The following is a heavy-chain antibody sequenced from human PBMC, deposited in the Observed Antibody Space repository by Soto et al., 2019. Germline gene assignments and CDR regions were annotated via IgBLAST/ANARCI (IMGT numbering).Heavy chain of an antibody. J-gene: IGHJ4*02. Sequence: ASVKVSCKASGGTFSSYAISWVRQAPGQGLEWMGGIIPIFGTANYAQKFQGRVTITADESTSTAYMELSSLRSEDTAVYYCASQGYSSDTGFDYWGQGTLVTVSS. CDR2: IIPIFGTA. CDR1: GGTFSSYA. D-gene: IGHD6-19*01. CDR3: ASQGYSSDTGFDY. V-gene: IGHV1-69*13.